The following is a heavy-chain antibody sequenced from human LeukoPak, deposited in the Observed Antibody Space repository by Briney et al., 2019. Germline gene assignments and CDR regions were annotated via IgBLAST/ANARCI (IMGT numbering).Heavy chain of an antibody. J-gene: IGHJ3*02. CDR1: GGSISSSSYY. Sequence: SETLSLTCTVSGGSISSSSYYWGWIRQPPGKGLEWIGSIYYSGSTNYNPSLKSRVTISVDTSKNQFSLKLSSVTAADTAVYYCARLSQIVAFDIWGQGTMVTVSS. V-gene: IGHV4-39*07. CDR2: IYYSGST. D-gene: IGHD6-6*01. CDR3: ARLSQIVAFDI.